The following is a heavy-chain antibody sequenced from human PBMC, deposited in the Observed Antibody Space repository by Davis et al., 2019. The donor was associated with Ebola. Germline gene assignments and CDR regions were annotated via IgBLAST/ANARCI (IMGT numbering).Heavy chain of an antibody. J-gene: IGHJ4*02. Sequence: GESLKISCTASGFYFGEYALTWVRQTPRTGLEWVGFIRNKAYGGTTEYAASVKGRFTISRDDSGNIAYLQMNILKIEDTAVYYCARESGGGIDYWGQGTLVTVSS. V-gene: IGHV3-49*04. CDR1: GFYFGEYA. CDR3: ARESGGGIDY. D-gene: IGHD1-26*01. CDR2: IRNKAYGGTT.